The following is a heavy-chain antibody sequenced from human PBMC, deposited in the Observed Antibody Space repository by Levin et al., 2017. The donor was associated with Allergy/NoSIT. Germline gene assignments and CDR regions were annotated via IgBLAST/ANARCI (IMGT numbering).Heavy chain of an antibody. D-gene: IGHD3-3*01. Sequence: GGSLRLSCAASGFTFSTYAMTWVRQAPGKGLEWVSAISASDATTYYADSVKGRFTISRDISRSTLYLQMNSLRVDDTAEYYCAKDAYTFWSGSLDSWGQGTLVTVSS. V-gene: IGHV3-23*01. CDR2: ISASDATT. CDR3: AKDAYTFWSGSLDS. CDR1: GFTFSTYA. J-gene: IGHJ4*02.